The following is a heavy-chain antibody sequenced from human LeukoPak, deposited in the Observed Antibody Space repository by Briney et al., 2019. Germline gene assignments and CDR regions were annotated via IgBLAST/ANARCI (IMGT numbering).Heavy chain of an antibody. Sequence: VASVTVSCKTSGYTFTGYYIHWVRQAPGQGLEWMGWINPNSGDTNYAQKFQGRVSMTGDTSISTAYMELSRLRSEDTAVYYCATIIVVADGFDYWGQGTLVTVSS. J-gene: IGHJ4*02. D-gene: IGHD6-19*01. CDR3: ATIIVVADGFDY. CDR2: INPNSGDT. CDR1: GYTFTGYY. V-gene: IGHV1-2*02.